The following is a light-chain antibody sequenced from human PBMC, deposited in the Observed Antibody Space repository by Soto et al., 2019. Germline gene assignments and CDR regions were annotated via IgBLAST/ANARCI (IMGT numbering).Light chain of an antibody. V-gene: IGLV2-14*03. CDR1: SSDVGGYNY. Sequence: QSLLTQPASVSGSPGQSITISCTGTSSDVGGYNYVSWFQQHPGKAPKLKIYEVSNRPSGVSNRFSGSKSGYTASLTISELQAEDEADYYCTSFTGSSTWVFGGGTQLTVL. CDR3: TSFTGSSTWV. CDR2: EVS. J-gene: IGLJ7*01.